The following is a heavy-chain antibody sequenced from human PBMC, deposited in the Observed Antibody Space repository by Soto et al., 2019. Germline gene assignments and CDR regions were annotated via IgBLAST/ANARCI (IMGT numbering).Heavy chain of an antibody. CDR2: VNPSGGST. CDR3: ARGGGITMMGYAFDI. J-gene: IGHJ3*02. Sequence: ASVKVSCKASGYTFTSYYMHWVRQAPGQGLEWMGIVNPSGGSTSYAQKFQGRVTMTRDTSTSTVYMELSSLRSEDTAVYYCARGGGITMMGYAFDILGQGTMVTFSS. CDR1: GYTFTSYY. V-gene: IGHV1-46*01. D-gene: IGHD3-22*01.